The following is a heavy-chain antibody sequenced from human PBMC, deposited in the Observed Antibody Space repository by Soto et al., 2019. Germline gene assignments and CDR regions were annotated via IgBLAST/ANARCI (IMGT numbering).Heavy chain of an antibody. CDR3: ARGGSNDWQVDLDI. D-gene: IGHD3-16*01. J-gene: IGHJ3*02. Sequence: LSLTCVVSGGSFSTYYYNWIRQSPGKGLEWIGEINHSGNNNYSPSLKSRVAMSLDTSKNEFSLKLTSVTAADTAVYYCARGGSNDWQVDLDIWGQGTMVTV. CDR2: INHSGNN. V-gene: IGHV4-34*01. CDR1: GGSFSTYY.